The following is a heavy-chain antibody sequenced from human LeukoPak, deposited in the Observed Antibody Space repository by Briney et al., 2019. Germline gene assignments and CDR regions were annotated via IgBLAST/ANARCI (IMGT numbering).Heavy chain of an antibody. CDR2: ISYDGSNK. V-gene: IGHV3-30-3*01. Sequence: PGRSLRLSCAASGFTFSSYAMHWVRQAPGKGLEWVAVISYDGSNKYYADSVKGRFTISRDNSKNTLYLQMNSLRAEDTAVYYCTTDSHENDYWGQGTLVTVSS. J-gene: IGHJ4*02. CDR1: GFTFSSYA. CDR3: TTDSHENDY.